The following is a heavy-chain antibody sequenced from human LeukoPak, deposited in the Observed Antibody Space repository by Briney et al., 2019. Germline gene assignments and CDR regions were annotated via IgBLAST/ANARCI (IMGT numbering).Heavy chain of an antibody. Sequence: ASVKVSCKASGYTFTSYGISWVRQAPGQGLEWMGWISAHNGNTNYAQKLQGRVTVTTDTSTSTAYMELRSLRSDDTAVYYCATGPEYYDSSGYYPIWGYWGQGTLVTVSS. CDR2: ISAHNGNT. D-gene: IGHD3-22*01. J-gene: IGHJ4*02. CDR3: ATGPEYYDSSGYYPIWGY. V-gene: IGHV1-18*01. CDR1: GYTFTSYG.